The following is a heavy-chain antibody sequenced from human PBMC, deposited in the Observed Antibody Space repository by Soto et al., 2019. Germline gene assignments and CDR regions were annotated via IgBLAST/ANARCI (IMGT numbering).Heavy chain of an antibody. D-gene: IGHD3-22*01. Sequence: QVQLVQSGAGVKKPGSSVKVSCKASGGTFSRNTISWVRQAPGQGLEWMGGIMPIFGSANYAQKFQGRVTITADENTRTVYMELSRLRSEDTAVYYCARQFDSDTTGYYYAYWGQGTLVTVSS. CDR3: ARQFDSDTTGYYYAY. CDR1: GGTFSRNT. V-gene: IGHV1-69*01. J-gene: IGHJ4*02. CDR2: IMPIFGSA.